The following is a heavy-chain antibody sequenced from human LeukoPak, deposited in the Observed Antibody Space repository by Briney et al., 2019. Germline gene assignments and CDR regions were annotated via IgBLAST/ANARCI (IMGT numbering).Heavy chain of an antibody. D-gene: IGHD2-2*01. CDR2: IGGSGYYT. J-gene: IGHJ4*02. Sequence: GGSLRLSCAASGFTFSSYAMGWVRQAPGKGLEWVSVIGGSGYYTHYADSVRGRFTISRDNSKNTLYMQMNSLRAEDTALYYCAKMGGYCSSTTCYRFDYWGQGTLVTVSS. CDR3: AKMGGYCSSTTCYRFDY. CDR1: GFTFSSYA. V-gene: IGHV3-23*01.